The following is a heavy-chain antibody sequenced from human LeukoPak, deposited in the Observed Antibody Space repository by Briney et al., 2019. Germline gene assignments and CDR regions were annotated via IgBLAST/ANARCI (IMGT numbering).Heavy chain of an antibody. CDR2: INPSGGST. CDR1: GYTFTSYY. V-gene: IGHV1-46*01. CDR3: ARAMRVVVAASAHYYYGMDV. Sequence: ASVKVSCKASGYTFTSYYMHWVRQAPGQGLEWMGIINPSGGSTSHAQKFQGRVTMTRDTSTSTVYMELSSLRSEDTAVYYCARAMRVVVAASAHYYYGMDVWGQGTTVTVSS. D-gene: IGHD2-15*01. J-gene: IGHJ6*02.